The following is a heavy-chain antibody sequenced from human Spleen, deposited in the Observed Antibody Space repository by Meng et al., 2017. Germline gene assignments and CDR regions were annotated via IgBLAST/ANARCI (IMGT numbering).Heavy chain of an antibody. J-gene: IGHJ3*01. V-gene: IGHV3-23*01. D-gene: IGHD6-13*01. CDR2: IRGSGGNT. Sequence: GGSLRLSCAASGFAFSTYAMTWVRQAPGKGLQCVSGIRGSGGNTFYADSVRGRFTVSRDNSKNTLFLQMNSLRVEDTAVYYCAKRRHGSSWGPDAFDFWGQGTLVTVSS. CDR1: GFAFSTYA. CDR3: AKRRHGSSWGPDAFDF.